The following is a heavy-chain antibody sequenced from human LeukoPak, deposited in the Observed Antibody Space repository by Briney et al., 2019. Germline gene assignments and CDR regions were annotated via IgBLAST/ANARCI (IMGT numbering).Heavy chain of an antibody. Sequence: GGSLRLSCAGSGFTFNNYAMSWVRQAPGKGLEWVSSISSSSSYIYYADSVKGRFTISRDNAKNSLYLQMNSLRAEDTAVYYCARRGSNFDPWGQGTLVTVSS. V-gene: IGHV3-21*01. CDR3: ARRGSNFDP. J-gene: IGHJ5*02. CDR2: ISSSSSYI. D-gene: IGHD4-23*01. CDR1: GFTFNNYA.